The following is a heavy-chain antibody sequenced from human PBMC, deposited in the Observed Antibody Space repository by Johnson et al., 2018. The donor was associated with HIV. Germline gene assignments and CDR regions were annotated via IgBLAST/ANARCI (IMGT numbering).Heavy chain of an antibody. Sequence: VQLVESGGGLVQPGRSLRLSCVTSGFTFDDYDMSWVRQAPGKGLEWVSGINWNGGSTGYADSVKGRFTISRDNAKNSLYLQMSSLRAEDTALYYCARDRVMVGATVDAFDIWGQGTMVTVSS. D-gene: IGHD1-26*01. CDR3: ARDRVMVGATVDAFDI. J-gene: IGHJ3*02. CDR1: GFTFDDYD. V-gene: IGHV3-20*04. CDR2: INWNGGST.